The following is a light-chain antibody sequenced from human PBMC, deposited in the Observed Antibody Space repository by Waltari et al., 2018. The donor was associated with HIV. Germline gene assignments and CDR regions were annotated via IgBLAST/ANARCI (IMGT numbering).Light chain of an antibody. CDR3: LQYNTYPWT. CDR1: QSISNW. V-gene: IGKV1-5*03. J-gene: IGKJ1*01. Sequence: DIQMTQSPSTLSASVGDRVTITCRASQSISNWLAWYQQKPGKAPELLICKASSLESGVPLRFSGSGSGTEFTLTISSLQPDDFATYYCLQYNTYPWTFGQGTKVEIK. CDR2: KAS.